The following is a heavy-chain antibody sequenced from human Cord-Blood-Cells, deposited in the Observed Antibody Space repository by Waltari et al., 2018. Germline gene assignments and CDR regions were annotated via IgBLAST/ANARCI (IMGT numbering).Heavy chain of an antibody. D-gene: IGHD2-2*01. Sequence: EVQLVESGGGLVQPGRSLRLSCAASGFTFDDYAMHWVRQAPGKGLGWVSGSSWNSGSIGYADSVKGRFTISRDNAKNSLYLQMNSLRAEDMALYYCAKDMGSRKNDAFDIWGQGTMVTVSS. V-gene: IGHV3-9*03. CDR2: SSWNSGSI. CDR3: AKDMGSRKNDAFDI. J-gene: IGHJ3*02. CDR1: GFTFDDYA.